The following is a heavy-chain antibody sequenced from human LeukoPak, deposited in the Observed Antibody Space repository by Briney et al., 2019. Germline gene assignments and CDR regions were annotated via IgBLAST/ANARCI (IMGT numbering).Heavy chain of an antibody. J-gene: IGHJ5*02. D-gene: IGHD3-10*01. CDR1: GYSFTSYW. CDR2: IYPGDSDT. CDR3: ARCLTITMVRGVISSWFDP. Sequence: KTGESLKISCKGSGYSFTSYWIGWVRQMPGKGLEWMGIIYPGDSDTRYSPSFQGQVTISADKSISTAYLQWSSLKASDTAMYYCARCLTITMVRGVISSWFDPWGQGTLVTVSS. V-gene: IGHV5-51*01.